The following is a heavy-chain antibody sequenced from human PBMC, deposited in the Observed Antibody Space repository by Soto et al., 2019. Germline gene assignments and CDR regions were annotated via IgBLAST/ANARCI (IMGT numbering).Heavy chain of an antibody. CDR1: GFSVSSNY. D-gene: IGHD3-22*01. V-gene: IGHV3-53*04. Sequence: EVQLVESGGGLVRPGGSLRLSCAASGFSVSSNYMSWVRQAPGKGLEWVSVIYSDGKTYYADSVKGRFTISRHKSQNTLYLQMNSLRTDDTAIYYCARDPPAAHFESSGDYTDWGQGTLVTVSS. CDR2: IYSDGKT. J-gene: IGHJ4*02. CDR3: ARDPPAAHFESSGDYTD.